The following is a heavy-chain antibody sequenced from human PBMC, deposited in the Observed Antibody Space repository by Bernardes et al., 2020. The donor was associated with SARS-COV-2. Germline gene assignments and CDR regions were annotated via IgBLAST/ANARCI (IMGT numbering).Heavy chain of an antibody. J-gene: IGHJ4*02. V-gene: IGHV4-59*01. Sequence: SEALSLTCTVSGGSISAYYWSWFRHLPGKGLEWIGYLYYTGSTNYNPSLQSRVTISVDTSKNQFSLKLSSVTAADTAVYYCARGFDYWGQGILVTVSS. CDR1: GGSISAYY. CDR2: LYYTGST. CDR3: ARGFDY.